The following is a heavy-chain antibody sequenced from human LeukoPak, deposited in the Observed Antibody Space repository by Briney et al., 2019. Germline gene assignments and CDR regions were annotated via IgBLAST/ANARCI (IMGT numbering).Heavy chain of an antibody. CDR3: VVLMVYAFDY. V-gene: IGHV4-39*01. CDR2: IYYSGST. CDR1: GGSISSSSYY. J-gene: IGHJ4*02. Sequence: SETLSLTCTVSGGSISSSSYYWGWIRQPPGKGLEWIGSIYYSGSTYYNPSLKSRVTISVDTSKNQFSLKLSSVTAADTAVYYCVVLMVYAFDYWGQGTLVTVSS. D-gene: IGHD2-8*01.